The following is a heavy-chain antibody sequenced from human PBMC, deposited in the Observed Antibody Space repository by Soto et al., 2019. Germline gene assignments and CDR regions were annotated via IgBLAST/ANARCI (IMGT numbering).Heavy chain of an antibody. D-gene: IGHD3-10*01. V-gene: IGHV1-69*01. J-gene: IGHJ5*02. CDR1: GGTFSSYA. CDR2: IIPIFGTT. CDR3: ARTITMVRGVFNWFDP. Sequence: QVQLVQSGAEVKKPGSSVKVSCKASGGTFSSYAISWVRQAPGQGLEWMGGIIPIFGTTNYAQKFQGRVTITADESTSTAYMELSSLRSEDTAVYYCARTITMVRGVFNWFDPWGQGTLVTVSS.